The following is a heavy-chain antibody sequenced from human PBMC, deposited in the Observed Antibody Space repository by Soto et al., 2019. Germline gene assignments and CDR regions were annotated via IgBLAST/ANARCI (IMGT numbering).Heavy chain of an antibody. Sequence: GGSLRLSCAASGFTSRSYAMSWVRQAPRKGLEWVSAISGSGGNIYYADSVKGRFTISRDNSKNTLYLEMNSLRAEDTAVYYCAKDKGPSVGATPGYYYQGLDVWGQGTTVTVSS. V-gene: IGHV3-23*01. CDR1: GFTSRSYA. CDR2: ISGSGGNI. CDR3: AKDKGPSVGATPGYYYQGLDV. D-gene: IGHD2-15*01. J-gene: IGHJ6*02.